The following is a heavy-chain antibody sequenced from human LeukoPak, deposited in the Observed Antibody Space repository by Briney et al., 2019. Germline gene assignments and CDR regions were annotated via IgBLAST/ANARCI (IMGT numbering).Heavy chain of an antibody. J-gene: IGHJ4*02. CDR3: ARGAPGGYCSGGSCPYFDY. CDR2: MNPNSGNT. D-gene: IGHD2-15*01. V-gene: IGHV1-8*01. Sequence: ASVKVSCKASGYTFTSYDISWVRQATGQGLEWMGWMNPNSGNTGYAQRFQGRVTMTRNTSISTAYMELSSLRSEDTAVYYCARGAPGGYCSGGSCPYFDYWGQGTLVTVSS. CDR1: GYTFTSYD.